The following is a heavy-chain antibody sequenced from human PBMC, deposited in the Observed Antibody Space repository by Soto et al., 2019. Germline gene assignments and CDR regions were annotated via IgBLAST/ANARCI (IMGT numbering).Heavy chain of an antibody. CDR1: GFTFSSYS. V-gene: IGHV3-21*01. CDR2: ISNSSSDK. J-gene: IGHJ4*02. D-gene: IGHD5-12*01. CDR3: ARDRPYSGYDRTPFG. Sequence: EVQLVESGGGLVQPGGSLRLSCAASGFTFSSYSMNWVRQAPGKGLEWVSSISNSSSDKYYADSVKGRFTISRDKAKNPLYLQIDGVRAEDTAVYYCARDRPYSGYDRTPFGWGQGTLVTVSS.